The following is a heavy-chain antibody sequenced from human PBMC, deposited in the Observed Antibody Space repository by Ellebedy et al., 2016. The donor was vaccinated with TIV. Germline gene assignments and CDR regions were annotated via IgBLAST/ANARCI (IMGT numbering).Heavy chain of an antibody. V-gene: IGHV3-33*01. J-gene: IGHJ4*02. CDR2: IYWVGSEE. CDR1: GFTFGSFG. CDR3: ARNNGNFRLDD. D-gene: IGHD1-26*01. Sequence: GESLKISCAASGFTFGSFGMHWVRQAPGKGLEWVAIIYWVGSEEYYADSVKGRFTISRDNSKNTVDLHMNSLRAEDTALYYCARNNGNFRLDDWGQGTLVTVSS.